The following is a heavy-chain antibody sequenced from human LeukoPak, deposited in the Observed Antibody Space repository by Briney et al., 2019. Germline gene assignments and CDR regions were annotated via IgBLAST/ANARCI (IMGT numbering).Heavy chain of an antibody. Sequence: PSETLSLTCTVSSGSISSGEYFWTWIRQRPGKGLEWIGYIYHSGSTHYNPSLQSRVTISVDTSKNQFSLKLSSVTAADTAVYYCARVAKAAAGTRYYFDYWGQGTLVTVSS. J-gene: IGHJ4*02. CDR3: ARVAKAAAGTRYYFDY. V-gene: IGHV4-30-4*01. D-gene: IGHD6-13*01. CDR2: IYHSGST. CDR1: SGSISSGEYF.